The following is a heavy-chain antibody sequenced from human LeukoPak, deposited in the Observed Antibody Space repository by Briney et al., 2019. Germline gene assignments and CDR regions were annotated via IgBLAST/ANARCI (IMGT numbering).Heavy chain of an antibody. CDR1: GGSINSYY. Sequence: SETLSLTCTVSGGSINSYYWSWIRQSPGKGLEWIGFIFYSRSTNYNPSLKSRVTISVDTSKNQFSLRLSSVTAADTAVYYCARHPSAQSSFDSWGQGTLVTVSS. CDR2: IFYSRST. CDR3: ARHPSAQSSFDS. V-gene: IGHV4-59*08. J-gene: IGHJ4*02.